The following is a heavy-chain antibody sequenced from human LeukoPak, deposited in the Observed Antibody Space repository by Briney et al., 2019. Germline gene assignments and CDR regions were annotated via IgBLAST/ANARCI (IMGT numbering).Heavy chain of an antibody. J-gene: IGHJ4*02. Sequence: TGGSLRLSCAASGFPFSASAMTWVRQAPGKGLEWVSGISWNSGSIGYADSVKGRFTISRDNAKNSLYLQMNSLRAEDTALYYCAKDLDARQARGLDYWGQGTLVTVSP. CDR1: GFPFSASA. V-gene: IGHV3-9*01. CDR2: ISWNSGSI. D-gene: IGHD2-2*01. CDR3: AKDLDARQARGLDY.